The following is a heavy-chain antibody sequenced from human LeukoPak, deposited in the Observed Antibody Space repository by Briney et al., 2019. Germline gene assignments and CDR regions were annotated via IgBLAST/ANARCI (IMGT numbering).Heavy chain of an antibody. CDR1: GGSISSGGYY. D-gene: IGHD3-22*01. CDR2: IYYSGST. J-gene: IGHJ4*02. V-gene: IGHV4-31*03. Sequence: PSETLSLTCTVSGGSISSGGYYWSWIRQHPGKGLEWIGYIYYSGSTYYNPSLKSRVTISVDTSKNQFSLKLSSVTAADTAVYYCARALSRYYDSSGQRGYYFDYWGQGTLVTVSS. CDR3: ARALSRYYDSSGQRGYYFDY.